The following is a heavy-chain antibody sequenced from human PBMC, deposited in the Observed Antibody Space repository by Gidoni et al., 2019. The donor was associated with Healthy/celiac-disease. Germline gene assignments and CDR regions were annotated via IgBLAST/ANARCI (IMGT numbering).Heavy chain of an antibody. CDR1: GFTFSSYG. Sequence: QVQLVESGGGVVQPGRSLRLSCAASGFTFSSYGMHWVRQAPGKGLEWVAVISYDGSNKYYADSVKGRFTISRDNSKNTLYLQMNSLRAEDTAVYYWAKSRGAPNYYDLRAGERWGQGTLVTVSS. J-gene: IGHJ4*02. D-gene: IGHD3-22*01. CDR3: AKSRGAPNYYDLRAGER. V-gene: IGHV3-30*18. CDR2: ISYDGSNK.